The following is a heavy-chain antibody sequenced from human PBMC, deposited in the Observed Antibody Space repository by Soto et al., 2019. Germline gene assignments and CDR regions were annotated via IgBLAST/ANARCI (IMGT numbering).Heavy chain of an antibody. CDR1: GGAFSGYY. CDR3: ARGAPNCSGGSCYGRTFDY. D-gene: IGHD2-15*01. CDR2: INHSGST. J-gene: IGHJ4*02. Sequence: QVQLQQWGAGLLKPSETLSLTCAVYGGAFSGYYWSWIRQPPGKGLQWIVEINHSGSTNYNPSLKSRLTISVDTCKNQFSLKLSSVSAADTAVYYCARGAPNCSGGSCYGRTFDYWGKGTLVTVSS. V-gene: IGHV4-34*01.